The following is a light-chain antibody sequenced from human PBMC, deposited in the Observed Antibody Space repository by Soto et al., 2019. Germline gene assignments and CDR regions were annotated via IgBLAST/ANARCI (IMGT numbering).Light chain of an antibody. CDR2: SNN. V-gene: IGLV1-44*01. CDR3: SSWDDSLSGWF. J-gene: IGLJ2*01. Sequence: QSVLTQPPSASGTPGQTVTISCSGNSSNIGSKTVNWYQQLPGTAPKLVISSNNRRPSGVPDRFSGSKSGTSASLAISGLQSEYEAEYYCSSWDDSLSGWFFSGGTKLTVL. CDR1: SSNIGSKT.